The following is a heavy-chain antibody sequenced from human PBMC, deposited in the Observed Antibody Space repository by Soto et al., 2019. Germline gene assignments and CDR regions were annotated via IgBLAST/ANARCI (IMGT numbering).Heavy chain of an antibody. CDR2: IYWDDDK. V-gene: IGHV2-5*02. J-gene: IGHJ4*02. Sequence: QITLKESGPTLVKPTQTLTLTCTFSGFSLSTSGVGVGWIRQPPGKALEWLALIYWDDDKRYSPSLKSRLTITEDTSKNQVVLTMTNMDPVDTATYYCAHSPSYNWNHGYFDYWGQGTLVTVSS. CDR3: AHSPSYNWNHGYFDY. D-gene: IGHD1-20*01. CDR1: GFSLSTSGVG.